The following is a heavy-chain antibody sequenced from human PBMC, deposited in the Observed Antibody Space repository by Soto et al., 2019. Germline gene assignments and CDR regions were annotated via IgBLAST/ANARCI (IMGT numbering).Heavy chain of an antibody. D-gene: IGHD5-12*01. CDR2: IIPILGIA. J-gene: IGHJ6*03. V-gene: IGHV1-69*08. CDR3: AGELGATSSYYYYYYIDV. CDR1: GGTFSSYT. Sequence: QVQLVQSGAEVKKPGSSVKVSCKASGGTFSSYTISWVRQAPGQGLEWMGRIIPILGIANYAQKFQGRVTITADKSTSTAYMELGRLRSEDTAVYYCAGELGATSSYYYYYYIDVWGKGTTVTVSS.